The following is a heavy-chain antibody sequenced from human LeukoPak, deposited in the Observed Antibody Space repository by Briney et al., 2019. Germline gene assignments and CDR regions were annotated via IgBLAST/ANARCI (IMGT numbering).Heavy chain of an antibody. D-gene: IGHD6-6*01. J-gene: IGHJ6*03. Sequence: GGSLRLSCAASGFTSSDYYMSWIRQAPGKGLEWVSYISSSGSTIYYADSVKGRFTISRDNAKNSLYLQMNSLRAEDTAVYYCARPPDTIPSSIAARRGSYYYYMDVWGKGTTVTVSS. V-gene: IGHV3-11*04. CDR1: GFTSSDYY. CDR2: ISSSGSTI. CDR3: ARPPDTIPSSIAARRGSYYYYMDV.